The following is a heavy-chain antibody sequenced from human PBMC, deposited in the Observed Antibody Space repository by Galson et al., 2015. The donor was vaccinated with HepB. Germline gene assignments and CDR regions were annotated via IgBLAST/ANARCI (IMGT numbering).Heavy chain of an antibody. CDR1: GFTFSNYA. CDR3: AKGDVWGSAARNYGMDV. D-gene: IGHD7-27*01. CDR2: ISAGGDTP. J-gene: IGHJ6*02. V-gene: IGHV3-23*01. Sequence: SLRLSCAASGFTFSNYAMTWVRQAPGKGLEWVSSISAGGDTPYYADSVKGRFTISRDNAKKMLSLRTNSLRAEDTAVYYCAKGDVWGSAARNYGMDVWGQGTLVTVSS.